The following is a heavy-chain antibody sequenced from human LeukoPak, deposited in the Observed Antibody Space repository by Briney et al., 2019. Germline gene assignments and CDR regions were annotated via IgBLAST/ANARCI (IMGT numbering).Heavy chain of an antibody. CDR1: GFTVSSNY. J-gene: IGHJ4*02. Sequence: GGSLRLSCAASGFTVSSNYMSWVRQAPGKGLEWVSVIYSGGSTYYADSVKGRFTISRDNSKNTLYLQMNSLRAEDTAVYYCARKGALLRAYSSGWYEDNWGQGTLVTVSS. V-gene: IGHV3-53*01. D-gene: IGHD6-19*01. CDR2: IYSGGST. CDR3: ARKGALLRAYSSGWYEDN.